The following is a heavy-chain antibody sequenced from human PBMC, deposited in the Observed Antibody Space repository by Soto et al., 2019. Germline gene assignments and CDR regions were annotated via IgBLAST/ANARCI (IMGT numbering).Heavy chain of an antibody. D-gene: IGHD6-13*01. CDR2: ISAYNGNT. CDR1: GYSFTNNG. Sequence: ASSEGLCKASGYSFTNNGISWVRQAPGQGLEWMGWISAYNGNTNYVKKYQGRVTMTTDTSTSTASMELRSLRSDDTAVYYCARVSYSGNWFVHSVAGPNWFDPWGQGTLVTVSS. V-gene: IGHV1-18*01. CDR3: ARVSYSGNWFVHSVAGPNWFDP. J-gene: IGHJ5*02.